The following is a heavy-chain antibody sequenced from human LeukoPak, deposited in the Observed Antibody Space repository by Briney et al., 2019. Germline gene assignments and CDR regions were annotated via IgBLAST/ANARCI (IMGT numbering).Heavy chain of an antibody. CDR1: GGSFSGYS. J-gene: IGHJ4*02. CDR2: INHGGST. V-gene: IGHV4-34*01. CDR3: ARGTNYYDSSGYSATFDY. D-gene: IGHD3-22*01. Sequence: SETLSLTCAVYGGSFSGYSWSWIRQPPGKGLEWIGEINHGGSTNCNPSLKSRVTISVDTSKNQFSLKLSSVTAADTAVYNCARGTNYYDSSGYSATFDYWGQGTLVTVSS.